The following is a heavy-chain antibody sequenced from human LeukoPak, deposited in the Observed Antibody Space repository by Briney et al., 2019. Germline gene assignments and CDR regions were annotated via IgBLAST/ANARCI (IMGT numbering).Heavy chain of an antibody. CDR2: INWNGGST. D-gene: IGHD1-7*01. CDR3: ARSSGNYVHYYGMDV. CDR1: GFTFDDYG. J-gene: IGHJ6*02. V-gene: IGHV3-20*01. Sequence: GGSLRFSCAASGFTFDDYGMSWVRQAPGKGLEWVSGINWNGGSTGYADSVKGRFTISRDNAKNSLYLQMNSLRAEDTALYHCARSSGNYVHYYGMDVWGQGTTVTVSS.